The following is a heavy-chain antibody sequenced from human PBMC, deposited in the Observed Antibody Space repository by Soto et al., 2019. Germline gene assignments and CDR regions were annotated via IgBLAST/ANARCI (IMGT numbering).Heavy chain of an antibody. CDR1: GGSISSGGYS. CDR3: ARGSWSGYYRYNWFDP. CDR2: IYHSGST. J-gene: IGHJ5*02. Sequence: SETLSLTCAVSGGSISSGGYSWSWIRQPPGKGLEWIGYIYHSGSTYYNPSLKSRVTISVDRSKNQFSLKLSSVTAADTAVYYCARGSWSGYYRYNWFDPWGQGTLVTVSS. D-gene: IGHD3-3*01. V-gene: IGHV4-30-2*01.